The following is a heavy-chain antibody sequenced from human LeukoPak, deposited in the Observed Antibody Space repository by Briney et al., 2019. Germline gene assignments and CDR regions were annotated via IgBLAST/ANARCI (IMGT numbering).Heavy chain of an antibody. CDR1: GFTFSSYG. Sequence: GGSLRLSCAASGFTFSSYGMHWVRQAPGKGLEWVAFIRYDGSNKYYADSVKGRFTISRDNSKNTLYLQMNSLRAEDMAVYYCARDRVSRVGPVGAFDIWGQGTMVTVSS. D-gene: IGHD1-26*01. V-gene: IGHV3-30*02. CDR3: ARDRVSRVGPVGAFDI. J-gene: IGHJ3*02. CDR2: IRYDGSNK.